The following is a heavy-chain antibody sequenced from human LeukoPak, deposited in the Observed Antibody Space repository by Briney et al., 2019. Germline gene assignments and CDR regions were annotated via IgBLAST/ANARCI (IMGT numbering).Heavy chain of an antibody. CDR3: ARDIYGSGYGYFDQ. CDR2: IHYTGET. Sequence: SETPSLTCSVSGVSMSTYFWSWIRQPPGKGLEWLAFIHYTGETNYNPSLRSRLTISVDTSKNQFSLRLSSLTAADTAIYYCARDIYGSGYGYFDQWGQGALVTVSS. D-gene: IGHD3-10*01. CDR1: GVSMSTYF. V-gene: IGHV4-59*01. J-gene: IGHJ4*02.